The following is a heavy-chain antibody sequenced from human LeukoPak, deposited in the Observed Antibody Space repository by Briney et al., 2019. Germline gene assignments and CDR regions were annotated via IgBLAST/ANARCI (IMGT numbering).Heavy chain of an antibody. Sequence: PVQPLDSPSVISASSIYIYYADSVKGRFTISRDNSKNTLYLQMNSLRAEDTAVYYCARDDYGDYWGQGTLVTVSS. J-gene: IGHJ4*02. CDR2: ISASSIYI. CDR3: ARDDYGDY. V-gene: IGHV3-21*05.